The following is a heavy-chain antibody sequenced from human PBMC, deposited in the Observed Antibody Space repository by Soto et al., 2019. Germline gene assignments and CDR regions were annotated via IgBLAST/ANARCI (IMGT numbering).Heavy chain of an antibody. D-gene: IGHD3-22*01. Sequence: GGSLRLSCAASGFTFSSYSMNWVRQAPGKGLEWVSSISSSSSYIYYAASVKGRFTISRDNAKNSLYLQMNSLRAEDTAVYYCASYDSSGYPRPNYWGQGTLVTVSS. V-gene: IGHV3-21*01. CDR2: ISSSSSYI. CDR3: ASYDSSGYPRPNY. CDR1: GFTFSSYS. J-gene: IGHJ4*02.